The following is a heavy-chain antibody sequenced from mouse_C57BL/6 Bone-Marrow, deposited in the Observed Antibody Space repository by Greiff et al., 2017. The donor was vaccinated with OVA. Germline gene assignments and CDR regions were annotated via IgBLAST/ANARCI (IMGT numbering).Heavy chain of an antibody. CDR3: ARCDTTVVAMGLDWYFDV. Sequence: VQLQQSGAELMKPGASVKLSCKATGYTFTGYWIQWVKQRPGHGLEWIGKILPGSGGTNYNEKFKGKATFTADTSSNTAYMQLSSLTTEDSAIYYCARCDTTVVAMGLDWYFDVWGTGTTVTVSS. V-gene: IGHV1-9*01. CDR2: ILPGSGGT. CDR1: GYTFTGYW. D-gene: IGHD1-1*01. J-gene: IGHJ1*03.